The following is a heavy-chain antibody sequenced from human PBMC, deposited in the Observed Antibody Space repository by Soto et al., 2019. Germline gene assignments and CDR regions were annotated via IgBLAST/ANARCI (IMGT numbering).Heavy chain of an antibody. CDR3: ARHPSSSSGWFDP. D-gene: IGHD6-6*01. Sequence: SETLSLTCAVSGYSISSGYYWGWIRQPPGKGLEWIGSIYHSGSTYYNPSLKSRVTIPVDTSKNQFSLKLSSVTAADTAVYYCARHPSSSSGWFDPWGQGTLVTVSS. CDR2: IYHSGST. J-gene: IGHJ5*02. V-gene: IGHV4-38-2*01. CDR1: GYSISSGYY.